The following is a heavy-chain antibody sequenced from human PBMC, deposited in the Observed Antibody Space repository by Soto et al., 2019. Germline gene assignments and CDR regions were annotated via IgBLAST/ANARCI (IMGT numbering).Heavy chain of an antibody. J-gene: IGHJ4*02. CDR2: ISAYNGDT. V-gene: IGHV1-18*04. CDR1: GYTFRSYG. CDR3: ARDWIWYYESSRLIWFF. Sequence: ASVKVSCKASGYTFRSYGISWVRQAPGQGLEWVGWISAYNGDTHYAPKFQDRITLTTETSTDTAYMELRSLRLDDTAVYYCARDWIWYYESSRLIWFFCGQGILVTLSS. D-gene: IGHD3-22*01.